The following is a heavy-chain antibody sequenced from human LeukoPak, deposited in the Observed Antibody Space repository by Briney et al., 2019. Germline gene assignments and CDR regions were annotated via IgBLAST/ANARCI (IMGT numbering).Heavy chain of an antibody. CDR2: INPNSGGT. J-gene: IGHJ6*02. CDR1: GYTFTGYY. D-gene: IGHD2-2*01. Sequence: ASVKVSCKASGYTFTGYYMHWVRQAPGQGLEWMGGINPNSGGTNKAQKFQGRVTMTRDMSISTAYMELSRLRSDDTAVYYCARDQYCSSTSCYDTQFDYYYYYGMDVWGQGTTVTVSS. V-gene: IGHV1-2*02. CDR3: ARDQYCSSTSCYDTQFDYYYYYGMDV.